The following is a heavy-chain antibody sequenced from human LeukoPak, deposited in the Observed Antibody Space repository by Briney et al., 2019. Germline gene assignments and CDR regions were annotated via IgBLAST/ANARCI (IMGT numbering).Heavy chain of an antibody. CDR1: GYTFTGHY. V-gene: IGHV1-2*02. D-gene: IGHD4-17*01. CDR2: INPNSGGT. CDR3: ARDLRDGDYGRAGSYYYYMDV. J-gene: IGHJ6*03. Sequence: ASVKVSCKASGYTFTGHYMHWVRQAPGQGLEWMGWINPNSGGTNYAQKFQGRVTMTRDTSISTAYMELSRLRSDDTAVYYCARDLRDGDYGRAGSYYYYMDVWGKGTTVTVSS.